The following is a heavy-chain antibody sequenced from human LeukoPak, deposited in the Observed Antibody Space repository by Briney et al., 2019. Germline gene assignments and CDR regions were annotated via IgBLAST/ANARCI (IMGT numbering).Heavy chain of an antibody. J-gene: IGHJ3*02. CDR1: GGSISSGSYY. V-gene: IGHV4-61*02. D-gene: IGHD3-22*01. Sequence: RSSQTLSLTCTVSGGSISSGSYYWSWIRQPAGKGLEWIGRIYTSGSTNYNPSLKSRVTISVDTSKNQFSLKLSSVTAADTAVYYCARRRYDSSGHQDAFDIWGQGTMVTVSS. CDR2: IYTSGST. CDR3: ARRRYDSSGHQDAFDI.